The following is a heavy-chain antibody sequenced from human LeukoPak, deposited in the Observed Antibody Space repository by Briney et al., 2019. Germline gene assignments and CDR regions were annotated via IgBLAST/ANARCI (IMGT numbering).Heavy chain of an antibody. J-gene: IGHJ3*02. CDR3: ARGVRGSSSSYAFDI. CDR2: ISSSSSTI. V-gene: IGHV3-48*01. Sequence: PGGSLRLSCAASGFTFSTYILHWVRQAPGKGLEWVSYISSSSSTIYYADSVKGRFTISRDNAKNSLYLQMNSLRAEDTAVYYCARGVRGSSSSYAFDIWGQGTMVTVSS. CDR1: GFTFSTYI. D-gene: IGHD6-13*01.